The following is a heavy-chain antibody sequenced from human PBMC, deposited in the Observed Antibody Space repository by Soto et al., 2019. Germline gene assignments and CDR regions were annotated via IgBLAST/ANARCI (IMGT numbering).Heavy chain of an antibody. J-gene: IGHJ4*02. Sequence: QVQLQQWGAGLLKPSETLSLTCAVYGGSFSGYYWTWIRQPPGTGLEWIGEINHSGSTNYKPSLKSRVPISADTSMNQFALKLTSVTAADTAVYFLARDKSTGLFEYWGEGTLVTVSS. V-gene: IGHV4-34*01. D-gene: IGHD2-8*02. CDR3: ARDKSTGLFEY. CDR1: GGSFSGYY. CDR2: INHSGST.